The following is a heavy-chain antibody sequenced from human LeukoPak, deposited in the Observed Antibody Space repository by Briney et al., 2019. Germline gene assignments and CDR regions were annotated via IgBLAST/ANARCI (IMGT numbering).Heavy chain of an antibody. Sequence: ASVKVSCEASGYTFTSYGISWVRQAPGQGLEWMGWISAYNGNTNYAQKVQGRVTMTTDTSTSTAYMELRSLRSDDTAVYYCARSRRILAANWFDPWGQGTLVTVSS. D-gene: IGHD3-3*02. CDR2: ISAYNGNT. V-gene: IGHV1-18*04. CDR3: ARSRRILAANWFDP. J-gene: IGHJ5*02. CDR1: GYTFTSYG.